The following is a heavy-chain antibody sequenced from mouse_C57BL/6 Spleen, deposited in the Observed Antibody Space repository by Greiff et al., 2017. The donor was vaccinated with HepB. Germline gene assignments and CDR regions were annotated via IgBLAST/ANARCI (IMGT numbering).Heavy chain of an antibody. CDR3: ARGAYGSPHYFDY. CDR1: GYTFTSYW. D-gene: IGHD1-1*01. J-gene: IGHJ2*01. Sequence: QVQLQQPGAELVRPGSSVKLSCKASGYTFTSYWMHWVKQRPIQGLEWIGNIDPSDSETHYNQKFKDKATLTVDKSSSTAYMQLSSLTSEDSAVYYCARGAYGSPHYFDYWGQGTTLTVSS. V-gene: IGHV1-52*01. CDR2: IDPSDSET.